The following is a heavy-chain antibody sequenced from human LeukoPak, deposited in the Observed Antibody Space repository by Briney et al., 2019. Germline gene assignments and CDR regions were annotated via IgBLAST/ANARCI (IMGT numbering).Heavy chain of an antibody. J-gene: IGHJ4*02. Sequence: GRSLRLSSAPSGFTSADYAMHWVRQAPGKGLEWVSLISWDGGSTSYADSVKGRFAISRDNSKNSLYLQMNSLRAEDTALYYCAKESDSSGWYYFDYWGQGTLVTVSS. CDR1: GFTSADYA. CDR3: AKESDSSGWYYFDY. V-gene: IGHV3-43D*03. D-gene: IGHD6-19*01. CDR2: ISWDGGST.